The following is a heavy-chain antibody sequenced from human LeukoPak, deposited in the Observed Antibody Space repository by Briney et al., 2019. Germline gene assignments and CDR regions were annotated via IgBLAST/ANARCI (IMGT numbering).Heavy chain of an antibody. Sequence: GASVKVSCKASGYTFTSYGISWVRLAPGQGLEWMGWINPNSGGTNYAQKFQGRVTMTRDTSISTAYMELSRLRPDDTAVYYCARFARYSGSYYSRGAFDIWGQGTMVTVSS. CDR2: INPNSGGT. CDR3: ARFARYSGSYYSRGAFDI. D-gene: IGHD1-26*01. CDR1: GYTFTSYG. J-gene: IGHJ3*02. V-gene: IGHV1-2*02.